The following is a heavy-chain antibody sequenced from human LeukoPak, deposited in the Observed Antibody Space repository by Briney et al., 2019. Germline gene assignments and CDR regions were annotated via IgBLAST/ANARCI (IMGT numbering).Heavy chain of an antibody. D-gene: IGHD3-3*01. J-gene: IGHJ6*02. V-gene: IGHV3-21*01. CDR3: ARSYDFWSGYYTHLYYYYGMDV. CDR2: ISSSSSYI. Sequence: GRSLRLSCAASGFTFDDYAMNWVRQAPGKGLEWVSSISSSSSYIYYADSVKGRFTISRDNAKNSLYLQMNSLRAEDTAVYYCARSYDFWSGYYTHLYYYYGMDVWGRGTTVTVSS. CDR1: GFTFDDYA.